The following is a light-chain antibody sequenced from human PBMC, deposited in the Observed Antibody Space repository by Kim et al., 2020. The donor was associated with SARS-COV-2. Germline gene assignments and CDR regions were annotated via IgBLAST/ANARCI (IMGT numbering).Light chain of an antibody. CDR2: LNSDGSH. CDR1: SGHSSYA. Sequence: QPVLTQSPSASASLGASVKLTCTLSSGHSSYAIAWHQQQPEKGPRYLMKLNSDGSHSKGDGIPDRFSGSSSGAERYLTISSLQSEDEADYYCQTWGTVHVVFGGGTQLTVL. CDR3: QTWGTVHVV. J-gene: IGLJ2*01. V-gene: IGLV4-69*01.